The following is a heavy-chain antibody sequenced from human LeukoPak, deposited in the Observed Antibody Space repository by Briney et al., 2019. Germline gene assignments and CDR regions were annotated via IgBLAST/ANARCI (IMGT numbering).Heavy chain of an antibody. V-gene: IGHV4-39*07. CDR2: IYYSGST. J-gene: IGHJ4*02. D-gene: IGHD6-19*01. CDR1: GGSISSSSYY. CDR3: AREGAEWLVRGFEFDY. Sequence: SETLSLTCTVSGGSISSSSYYWGWIRQPPGKGLEWIGSIYYSGSTYYNPSLKSRVTISVDTSKNQFSLKLSSVTAADTAVYYCAREGAEWLVRGFEFDYWGQGTLVTVSS.